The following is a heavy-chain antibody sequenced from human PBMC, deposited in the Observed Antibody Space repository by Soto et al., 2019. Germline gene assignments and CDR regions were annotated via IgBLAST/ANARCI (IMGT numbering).Heavy chain of an antibody. CDR1: GGTFSSYS. D-gene: IGHD1-26*01. CDR2: IIPIFGTA. J-gene: IGHJ4*02. CDR3: ARDGGRHSGGIDY. V-gene: IGHV1-69*01. Sequence: QVQPVQSGAEVKKPGSSVKVSCKASGGTFSSYSINWVRQAPGQGLEWMGEIIPIFGTANYAQKSQGRVTITTDESTSTPYMELSSLRSEDTAVYYCARDGGRHSGGIDYWGQGTLVTVSS.